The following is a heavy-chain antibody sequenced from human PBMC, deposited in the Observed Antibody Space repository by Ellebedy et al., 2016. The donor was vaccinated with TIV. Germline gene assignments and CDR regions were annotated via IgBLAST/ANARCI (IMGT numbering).Heavy chain of an antibody. CDR2: ISSSSSYI. V-gene: IGHV3-21*01. CDR1: GFTFSSYS. J-gene: IGHJ4*02. CDR3: ASEGGYCSSTSCYEAFSPW. D-gene: IGHD2-2*01. Sequence: AGSLRLSXAASGFTFSSYSMNWVRQAPGKGLEWVSSISSSSSYIYYADSVKGRFTISRDNAKNSLYLQMNSLRAEDTAVYYCASEGGYCSSTSCYEAFSPWWGQGTLVTVSS.